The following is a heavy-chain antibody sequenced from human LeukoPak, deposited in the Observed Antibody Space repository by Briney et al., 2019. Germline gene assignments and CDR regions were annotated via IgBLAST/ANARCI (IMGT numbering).Heavy chain of an antibody. V-gene: IGHV3-30-3*01. D-gene: IGHD3-22*01. CDR1: GFTFSYYT. Sequence: GRSLRLSCAASGFTFSYYTMHWVRQAPGKGLERVAVISYDGSNEYYADSVKGRFTISRDNSKNTLYLQMNSLRVEDTAVYYCARVLNYYDSSGYYFSYWGQGTLVTVSS. CDR2: ISYDGSNE. CDR3: ARVLNYYDSSGYYFSY. J-gene: IGHJ4*02.